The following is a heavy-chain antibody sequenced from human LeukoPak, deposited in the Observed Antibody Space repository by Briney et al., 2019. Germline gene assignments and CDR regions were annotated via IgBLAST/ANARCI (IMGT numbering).Heavy chain of an antibody. CDR2: ISGDGTRT. V-gene: IGHV3-23*01. CDR1: GFSFSSYA. CDR3: AKGSDYGDYDVWDYFDY. D-gene: IGHD4-17*01. Sequence: PGGSLRLSCAASGFSFSSYAMTWARQAPVKGLEWVSAISGDGTRTYYADSVKGRFTISRDNSKNTLYLQMNSLRVEDTAVYYCAKGSDYGDYDVWDYFDYWGQGTLVTVSS. J-gene: IGHJ4*02.